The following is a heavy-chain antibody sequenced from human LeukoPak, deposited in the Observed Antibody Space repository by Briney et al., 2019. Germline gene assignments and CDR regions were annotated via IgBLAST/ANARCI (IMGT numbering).Heavy chain of an antibody. Sequence: SETLSLTCTVSGGSISSGGYYWSWIRQPPGKGLEWIGYIYHSGSTYYNPSLKSRVTISVDRSKNQFSLKLSSVTAADTAVYYCARDLQLWFGESYYFDYWGQGTLVTVSS. D-gene: IGHD3-10*01. V-gene: IGHV4-30-2*01. CDR2: IYHSGST. J-gene: IGHJ4*02. CDR3: ARDLQLWFGESYYFDY. CDR1: GGSISSGGYY.